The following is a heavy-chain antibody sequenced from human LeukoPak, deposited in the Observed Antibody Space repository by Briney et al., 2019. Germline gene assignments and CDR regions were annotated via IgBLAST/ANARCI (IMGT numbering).Heavy chain of an antibody. CDR1: GFTVSSNY. CDR2: IYSGGST. D-gene: IGHD1-26*01. J-gene: IGHJ3*02. CDR3: AKSLLTTASGTGRAFDI. V-gene: IGHV3-53*01. Sequence: GGSLRLSCAASGFTVSSNYMSWVRQAPGKGLEWVSVIYSGGSTYYADSVKGRFTISRDNSKNTLYLQMNSLRAEDTAEYYCAKSLLTTASGTGRAFDIWGQGTMVTVSA.